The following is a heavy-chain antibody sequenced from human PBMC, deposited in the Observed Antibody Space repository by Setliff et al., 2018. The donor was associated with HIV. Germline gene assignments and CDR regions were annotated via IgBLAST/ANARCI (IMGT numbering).Heavy chain of an antibody. V-gene: IGHV4-59*01. CDR2: IYYSGST. Sequence: PSETLSLTCTVSGGSISSYYWSWIRQPPGKGLEWIGYIYYSGSTNYNPSLKSRVTTSVDTSKNQFSLKLSSVTAADTAVYYCARNLLHYDSSGLRWNYYYYYMDVWGKGTTVTVSS. CDR3: ARNLLHYDSSGLRWNYYYYYMDV. D-gene: IGHD3-22*01. J-gene: IGHJ6*03. CDR1: GGSISSYY.